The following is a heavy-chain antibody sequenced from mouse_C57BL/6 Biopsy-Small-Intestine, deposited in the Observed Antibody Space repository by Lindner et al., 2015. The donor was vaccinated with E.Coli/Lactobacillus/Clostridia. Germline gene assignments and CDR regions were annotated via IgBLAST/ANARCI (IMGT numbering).Heavy chain of an antibody. CDR1: GYTFTDYY. J-gene: IGHJ2*01. V-gene: IGHV1-82*01. Sequence: VQLQESGPVLVKPGASVKMSCKASGYTFTDYYMNWVKQSHGKGLEWIGRIYPGDGDTNYNGKFKGKATLTADKSSSTAYMQLSSLTSEDSAVYYCARDGPYYFDYWGQGTTLTVSS. CDR3: ARDGPYYFDY. D-gene: IGHD2-3*01. CDR2: IYPGDGDT.